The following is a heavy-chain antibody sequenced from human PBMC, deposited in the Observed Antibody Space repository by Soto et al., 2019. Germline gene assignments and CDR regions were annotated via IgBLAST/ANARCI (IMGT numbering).Heavy chain of an antibody. V-gene: IGHV4-39*01. CDR1: GGSISSSSYY. D-gene: IGHD2-2*01. CDR2: IYYSGST. J-gene: IGHJ6*02. CDR3: ARPGYCSSTSCEGYYGMDV. Sequence: QLQLQESGPGLVKPSETLSLTCTVSGGSISSSSYYWGWIRQPPGKGLEWIGSIYYSGSTYYNPSLKSRVTISVDTSKNQFSLKLSSVTAADTAVYYCARPGYCSSTSCEGYYGMDVWGQGTTVTVSS.